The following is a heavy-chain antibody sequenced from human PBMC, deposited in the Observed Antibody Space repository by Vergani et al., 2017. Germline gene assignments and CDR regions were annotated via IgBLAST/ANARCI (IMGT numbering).Heavy chain of an antibody. D-gene: IGHD6-13*01. J-gene: IGHJ4*02. V-gene: IGHV3-30-3*01. Sequence: QVQLVESGGGVVQPGRSLRLSCAASGFTFSSYAMPWVRQAPGKGLEWVAVISYDGSNKYYADSVKGRFTISRDNSKNTLYLQMNSLRAEDTAVYYCARDPSAAAGESQPSFVDYWGQGTLVTVSS. CDR1: GFTFSSYA. CDR2: ISYDGSNK. CDR3: ARDPSAAAGESQPSFVDY.